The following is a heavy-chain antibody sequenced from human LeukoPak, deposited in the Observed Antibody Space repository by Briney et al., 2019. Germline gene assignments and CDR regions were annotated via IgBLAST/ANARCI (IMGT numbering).Heavy chain of an antibody. CDR1: GFTFSNYG. J-gene: IGHJ4*02. V-gene: IGHV3-23*01. D-gene: IGHD2-2*01. Sequence: PGGSLRLSCAASGFTFSNYGMNWVRQAPGKGLEWVSGISGSGGTTYYADSVKGRFTISRDNSKNTLYLQMNTLRAEDTAVYYCAKSCCSTSSCYDGYDYWGQGTLVTVSS. CDR2: ISGSGGTT. CDR3: AKSCCSTSSCYDGYDY.